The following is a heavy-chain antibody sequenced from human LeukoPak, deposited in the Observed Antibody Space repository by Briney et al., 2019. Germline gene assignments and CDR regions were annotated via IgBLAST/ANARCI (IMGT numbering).Heavy chain of an antibody. V-gene: IGHV3-53*01. Sequence: GGSLRLPCAASGFTVSSNYMRWVRQGPGRGLECVSVISNDGDTYYSDSVKGRFTISRDTSKTTVSLQMNRLRAEDTAVYYCAGDKTTGGGYEFDYWGQGTLVTVSS. J-gene: IGHJ4*02. D-gene: IGHD6-19*01. CDR2: ISNDGDT. CDR1: GFTVSSNY. CDR3: AGDKTTGGGYEFDY.